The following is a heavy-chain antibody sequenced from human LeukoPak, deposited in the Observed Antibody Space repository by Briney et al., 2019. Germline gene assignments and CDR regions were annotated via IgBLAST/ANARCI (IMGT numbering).Heavy chain of an antibody. V-gene: IGHV1-18*01. CDR2: ISADNGNT. J-gene: IGHJ4*02. Sequence: ASVTVSCKASGYTLTSHPITWVRQAPGQGLEWMGWISADNGNTHYAQKFQGRVSMTTEPSTRTAYMELKTLRSDDTAVYYCARDGPSGSYRDYWGQGTLVTVST. CDR1: GYTLTSHP. CDR3: ARDGPSGSYRDY. D-gene: IGHD1-26*01.